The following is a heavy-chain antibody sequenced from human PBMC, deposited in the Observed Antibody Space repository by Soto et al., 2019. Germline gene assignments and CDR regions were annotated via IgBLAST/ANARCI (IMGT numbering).Heavy chain of an antibody. CDR2: ISKDGSVQ. CDR1: GFMFNRYA. CDR3: ARSRVGAVPDSFGY. V-gene: IGHV3-30-3*01. D-gene: IGHD1-26*01. J-gene: IGHJ4*01. Sequence: QVQLVESGGRVVQPGRSLRLSCAASGFMFNRYAIHWVRQIPGKGLEWVAVISKDGSVQYYADSVRGRFFISRDKSKETVYRERNSLGVEDTAFFFCARSRVGAVPDSFGYWGQAPPSPSPQ.